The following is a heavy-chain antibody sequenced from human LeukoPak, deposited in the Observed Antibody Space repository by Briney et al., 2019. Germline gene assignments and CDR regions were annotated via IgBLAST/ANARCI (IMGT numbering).Heavy chain of an antibody. CDR1: GGSFSDYS. Sequence: SETLSLTCAVYGGSFSDYSWSWIRQPPGKGLEWIGSIYHSGSTYYNPSLKSRVTISVDTSKNQFSLKLSSVTAADTAVYYCAIAPGAYCGGDCYFRAFDIWGQGTVVTVSS. CDR2: IYHSGST. J-gene: IGHJ3*02. V-gene: IGHV4-34*01. CDR3: AIAPGAYCGGDCYFRAFDI. D-gene: IGHD2-21*02.